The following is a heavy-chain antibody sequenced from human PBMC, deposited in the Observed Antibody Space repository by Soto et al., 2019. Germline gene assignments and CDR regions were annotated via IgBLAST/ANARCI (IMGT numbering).Heavy chain of an antibody. CDR1: GCSLSRSSFY. CDR3: ARCAYYDFWSGYS. V-gene: IGHV4-39*01. J-gene: IGHJ5*02. D-gene: IGHD3-3*01. Sequence: SETPSPTRTVSGCSLSRSSFYWGWVRHPPGKGLEWIGSIYYSGSTYYNPSLKSRVTISVDTSKNQFSLKLSSVTAADTAVYYCARCAYYDFWSGYSWGQGTLVTVSS. CDR2: IYYSGST.